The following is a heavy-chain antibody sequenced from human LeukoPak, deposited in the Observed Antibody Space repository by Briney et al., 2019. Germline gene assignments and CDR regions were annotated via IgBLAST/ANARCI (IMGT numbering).Heavy chain of an antibody. V-gene: IGHV3-64*01. CDR3: TRDASDIVIVPAAVGPFDL. CDR2: ISGNGVST. CDR1: GFTFSTYA. J-gene: IGHJ4*02. Sequence: GGSLRLSCAASGFTFSTYAMYWVRRTPGKGLEYVSVISGNGVSTHYATSVKGRFTISRDNSKNTLYLQMGSLRAEDMAVYYCTRDASDIVIVPAAVGPFDLWGQGTLVTVSS. D-gene: IGHD2-2*01.